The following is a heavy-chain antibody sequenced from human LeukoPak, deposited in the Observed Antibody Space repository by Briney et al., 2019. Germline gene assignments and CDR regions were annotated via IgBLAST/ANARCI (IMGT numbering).Heavy chain of an antibody. CDR1: GYTFTGYY. Sequence: ASVKVSCKASGYTFTGYYMHWVRQAPRQGLEWMGWINPNSGGTNYAQKFRGRVTMTRDTSISTAYMELSRLRSDDTAVYYCARAEYDFWSGYYPGVDYYYMDVWGKGTTVTVSS. CDR2: INPNSGGT. J-gene: IGHJ6*03. CDR3: ARAEYDFWSGYYPGVDYYYMDV. V-gene: IGHV1-2*02. D-gene: IGHD3-3*01.